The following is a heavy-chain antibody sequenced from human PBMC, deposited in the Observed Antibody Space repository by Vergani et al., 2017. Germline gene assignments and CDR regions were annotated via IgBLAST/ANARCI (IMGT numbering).Heavy chain of an antibody. J-gene: IGHJ5*02. D-gene: IGHD1-7*01. CDR3: AREDYWAELESWFDP. CDR2: INHSGST. V-gene: IGHV4-34*01. Sequence: QVQLQQWGAGLLKPSETLSLTCAVYGGSFSGYYWSWIRQPPGKGLEWIGEINHSGSTNYNPSLKSRVTISVDTSKNQFSLKLSSVTAADTAVYYCAREDYWAELESWFDPWGQGTLVTVSS. CDR1: GGSFSGYY.